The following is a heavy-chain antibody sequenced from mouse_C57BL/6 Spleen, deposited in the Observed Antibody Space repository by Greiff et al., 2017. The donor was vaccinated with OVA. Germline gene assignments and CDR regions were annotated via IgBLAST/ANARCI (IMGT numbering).Heavy chain of an antibody. CDR2: IYPGSGNT. D-gene: IGHD4-1*01. V-gene: IGHV1-76*01. CDR3: ARSELGRFAY. J-gene: IGHJ3*01. CDR1: GYTFTDYY. Sequence: QVQLQQSGAELVRPGASVKLSCKASGYTFTDYYINWVKQRPGQGLEWIARIYPGSGNTYYNEKFKGKATLTAEKSSSTAYMQLSSLTSEDSAVYFCARSELGRFAYWGQGTLVTVSA.